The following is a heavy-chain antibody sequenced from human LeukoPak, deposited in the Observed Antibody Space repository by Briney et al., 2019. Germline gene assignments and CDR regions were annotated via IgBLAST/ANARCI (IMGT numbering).Heavy chain of an antibody. V-gene: IGHV3-23*01. Sequence: PGGSLRLSCTASGFTSSSFAMNWVRQAPGQGLEWVSTISNRGYTYYADSVKGRFTISRDDSKNTVYLQMNSLRAEDTAVYYCAKDSTGQPQDYWGQGTLVTVS. CDR1: GFTSSSFA. D-gene: IGHD3-10*01. CDR2: ISNRGYT. J-gene: IGHJ4*02. CDR3: AKDSTGQPQDY.